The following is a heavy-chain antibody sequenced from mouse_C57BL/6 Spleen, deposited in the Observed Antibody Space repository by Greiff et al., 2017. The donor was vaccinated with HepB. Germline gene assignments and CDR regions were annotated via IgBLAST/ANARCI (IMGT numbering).Heavy chain of an antibody. CDR1: GFTFSSYG. CDR3: ARRTGHYFDY. V-gene: IGHV5-6*02. Sequence: EVKLVESGGDLVKPGGSLKLSCAASGFTFSSYGMSWVRQTPDKRLEWVATISSGGSYTYYPDSVKGRFTISRDNAKNTLYLQMSSLKSEDTAMYYCARRTGHYFDYWGQGTTLTVSS. D-gene: IGHD4-1*01. CDR2: ISSGGSYT. J-gene: IGHJ2*01.